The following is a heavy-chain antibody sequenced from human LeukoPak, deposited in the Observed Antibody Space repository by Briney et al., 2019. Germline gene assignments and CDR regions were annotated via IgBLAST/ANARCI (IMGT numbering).Heavy chain of an antibody. V-gene: IGHV1-2*02. CDR2: INPNTGGT. J-gene: IGHJ4*02. CDR3: ARGTSLEMATILPVT. CDR1: GYTFTSYY. D-gene: IGHD5-24*01. Sequence: GASVKVSCKASGYTFTSYYMHWVRQAPGRGLEWMGWINPNTGGTNHAQKFQGRVTMTRDTSISTAYMELSRLRSDDTAVYYCARGTSLEMATILPVTWGQGTLVTVSS.